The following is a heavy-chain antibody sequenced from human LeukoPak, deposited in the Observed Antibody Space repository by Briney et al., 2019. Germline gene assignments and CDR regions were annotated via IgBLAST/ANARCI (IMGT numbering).Heavy chain of an antibody. CDR1: GFTFSSYA. CDR3: ARDAHNVLRYFDWPTDFDY. CDR2: ISYDGSNK. V-gene: IGHV3-30-3*01. D-gene: IGHD3-9*01. Sequence: GRSLRLSCAASGFTFSSYAMHWVRQAPGKGLEWVAVISYDGSNKYYADSVKGRFTISRDNSKNTLYLQMNSLRAEDTAVYYCARDAHNVLRYFDWPTDFDYWGQGTLVTVSS. J-gene: IGHJ4*02.